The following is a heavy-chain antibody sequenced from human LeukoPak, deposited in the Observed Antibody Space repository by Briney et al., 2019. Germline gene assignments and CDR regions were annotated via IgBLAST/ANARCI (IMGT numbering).Heavy chain of an antibody. CDR3: ARDSLYGDYFDY. J-gene: IGHJ4*02. Sequence: GGFLRISCSASGLTFIRYAMHWVRQAPAKRLQYFSAISSNGGSTYYADSVKGRFTISRDNSKNTLYLQMSSLRAEDTAVYYCARDSLYGDYFDYWGQGTLVTVSS. CDR1: GLTFIRYA. CDR2: ISSNGGST. D-gene: IGHD4-17*01. V-gene: IGHV3-64D*06.